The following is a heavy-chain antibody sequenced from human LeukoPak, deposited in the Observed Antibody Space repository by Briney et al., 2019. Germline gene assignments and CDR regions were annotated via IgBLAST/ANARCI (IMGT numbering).Heavy chain of an antibody. CDR2: IGATSGTT. CDR3: ARALSYWNYFDS. Sequence: GGSLRLSCAASGFTFSSYAMSWVRQAPGKGLEWVSAIGATSGTTFYADSVKGRFTVSRDNSQNTLYLQMAGLRAEDTAIYYCARALSYWNYFDSWGQGTLVTVSS. J-gene: IGHJ4*02. D-gene: IGHD1-1*01. V-gene: IGHV3-23*01. CDR1: GFTFSSYA.